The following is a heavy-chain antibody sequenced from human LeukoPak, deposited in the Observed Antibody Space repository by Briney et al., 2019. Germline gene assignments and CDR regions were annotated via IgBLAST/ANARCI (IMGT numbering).Heavy chain of an antibody. CDR1: GFTFSSYS. V-gene: IGHV3-48*01. CDR2: ISSSSSTI. J-gene: IGHJ4*02. Sequence: GGSLRLSCAASGFTFSSYSMNWVRQAPGKGLEWVSYISSSSSTIYYADSVKGRFTISRDNAKNSLYLQMNSLRAEDTAVYYCASLDSGSFSDYWGQGTLVTVSS. D-gene: IGHD1-26*01. CDR3: ASLDSGSFSDY.